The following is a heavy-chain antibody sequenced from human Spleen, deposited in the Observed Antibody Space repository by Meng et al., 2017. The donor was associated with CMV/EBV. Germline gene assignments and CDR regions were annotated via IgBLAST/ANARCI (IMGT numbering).Heavy chain of an antibody. CDR1: GYTLTGYN. J-gene: IGHJ3*02. V-gene: IGHV1-2*02. Sequence: ASVKVSCKASGYTLTGYNIHWVRQAPGQGLEWMGWINPNSGGTKYAQKFQGRVTMTRDTSIRTAYMELSRLRSDDTAVYYCASHKNVLRFLEWPSDAFDIWGQGTMVTVSS. CDR3: ASHKNVLRFLEWPSDAFDI. CDR2: INPNSGGT. D-gene: IGHD3-3*01.